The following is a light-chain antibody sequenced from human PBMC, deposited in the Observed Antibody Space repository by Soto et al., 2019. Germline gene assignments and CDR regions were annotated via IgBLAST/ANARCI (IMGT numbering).Light chain of an antibody. CDR2: GSS. V-gene: IGKV3-20*01. CDR1: QSITHIY. CDR3: HQSGTSPHT. Sequence: EMVLTQSPATLPSSPGERATISCRASQSITHIYLDCYQQKSGQAPRLLIYGSSSRSTGIPARFSGSGSGTDFTLTISRLEPADFAVYYCHQSGTSPHTFGQGTRV. J-gene: IGKJ5*01.